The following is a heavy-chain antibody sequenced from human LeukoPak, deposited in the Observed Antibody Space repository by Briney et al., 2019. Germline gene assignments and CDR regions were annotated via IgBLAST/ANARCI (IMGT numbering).Heavy chain of an antibody. CDR3: ARYRYCSGGSCPRWFAP. J-gene: IGHJ5*02. V-gene: IGHV4-30-2*01. CDR2: IYHSGST. D-gene: IGHD2-15*01. CDR1: GGSISSGGYS. Sequence: SQTLSLTCAVSGGSISSGGYSWSWLRQAPGKGLEWIGYIYHSGSTYYNPSLKSRVTISVDRSKNQFSLKLSSVTAADTAVYYCARYRYCSGGSCPRWFAPWGQGTLVTVSS.